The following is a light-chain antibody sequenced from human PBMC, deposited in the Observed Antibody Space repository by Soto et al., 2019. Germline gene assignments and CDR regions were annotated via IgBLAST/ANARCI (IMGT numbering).Light chain of an antibody. J-gene: IGKJ1*01. CDR2: DAS. V-gene: IGKV1-5*01. CDR1: RSVSSW. Sequence: DIQMTQSPSTLSASVGGGVTITCRASRSVSSWLAWYQQKPGKAPNLLIYDASSLESGVPSRFNGSGSGTEFTLTISSLQPNDFATYYCQQYESYPWTFGLGTK. CDR3: QQYESYPWT.